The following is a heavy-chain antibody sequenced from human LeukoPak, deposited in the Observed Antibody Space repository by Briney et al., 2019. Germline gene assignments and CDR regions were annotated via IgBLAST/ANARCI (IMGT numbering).Heavy chain of an antibody. CDR1: GGSFSGYY. J-gene: IGHJ4*02. CDR3: ARSNWNYGLSY. Sequence: SETLSLTCAVYGGSFSGYYWSWIRQRPGKGLEWIGEINHSGSTNYNPSLKSRVTISVDTSKNQFSLKLSSVTAADTAVYYCARSNWNYGLSYWGQGTLVTVSS. D-gene: IGHD1-7*01. CDR2: INHSGST. V-gene: IGHV4-34*01.